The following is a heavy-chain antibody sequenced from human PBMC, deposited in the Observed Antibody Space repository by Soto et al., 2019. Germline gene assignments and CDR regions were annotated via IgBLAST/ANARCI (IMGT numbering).Heavy chain of an antibody. J-gene: IGHJ6*02. CDR3: ADGMDV. V-gene: IGHV4-34*01. CDR1: GGSFSGYY. Sequence: SETLSLTCAVYGGSFSGYYWSWIRQPPGKGQEWIGEINHSGSTNYNPSLKSRVTISVDTSKNQFSLKMSSVTAADTAVYYCADGMDVWGQGTTVTVSS. CDR2: INHSGST.